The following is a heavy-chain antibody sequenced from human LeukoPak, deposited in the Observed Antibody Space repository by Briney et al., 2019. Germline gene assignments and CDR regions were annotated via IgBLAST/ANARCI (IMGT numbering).Heavy chain of an antibody. CDR2: INWNGDSR. CDR3: ATYRQVLLPFES. J-gene: IGHJ4*02. CDR1: GFKFDDYG. Sequence: GGSLRLSCTASGFKFDDYGMTWVRQAPGKGLEWVSDINWNGDSRGYAHSVRGRFTIYRDNSKNSLYLQMNSLRAEDTAIYYCATYRQVLLPFESWGQGTLVTVSS. D-gene: IGHD2-8*02. V-gene: IGHV3-20*04.